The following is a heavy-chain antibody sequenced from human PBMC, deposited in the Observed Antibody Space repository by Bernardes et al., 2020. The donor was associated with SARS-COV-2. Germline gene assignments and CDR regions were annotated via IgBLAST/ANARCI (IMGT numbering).Heavy chain of an antibody. D-gene: IGHD3-16*02. CDR1: GFTFSNAW. Sequence: WGSLRLSCAASGFTFSNAWMSWVRQAPGKGLEWVGRVKRTTDGGTTDYAAPVKGRFTISRDDSKTTLYLQMNSLKTEDTAVYYCTTDRIYDYIWGSYRLGVGWAQGTLVTGSS. CDR2: VKRTTDGGTT. J-gene: IGHJ4*02. CDR3: TTDRIYDYIWGSYRLGVG. V-gene: IGHV3-15*01.